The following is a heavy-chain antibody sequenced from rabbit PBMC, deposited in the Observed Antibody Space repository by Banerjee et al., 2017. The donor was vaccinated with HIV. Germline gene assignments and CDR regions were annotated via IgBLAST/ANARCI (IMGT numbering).Heavy chain of an antibody. V-gene: IGHV1S40*01. J-gene: IGHJ4*01. CDR3: ARETYDDYGDRYFTL. Sequence: QSLEESGGGLVKPGASLTLTCTASGFSFSSRYWMCWVRQAPGKGLEWIGCIDIGTGGTYYASWAKGRFTSSKTSSTTVTLQMTSLTAADMATYFCARETYDDYGDRYFTLWGPGTLVTVS. CDR2: IDIGTGGT. D-gene: IGHD2-1*01. CDR1: GFSFSSRYW.